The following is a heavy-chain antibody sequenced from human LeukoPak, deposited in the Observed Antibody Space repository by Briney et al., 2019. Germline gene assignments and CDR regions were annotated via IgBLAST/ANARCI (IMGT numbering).Heavy chain of an antibody. Sequence: PGGSLRLSCAASGFMFSRHIIGWVRQAPGKGLEWVANMRQDGSEKFYADSVKGRFTVSRDNAKNLLFLQMNSLRAEDTAVYYCAREGEAFDYWGQGTLVTVSS. CDR1: GFMFSRHI. CDR3: AREGEAFDY. D-gene: IGHD3-16*01. CDR2: MRQDGSEK. V-gene: IGHV3-7*01. J-gene: IGHJ4*02.